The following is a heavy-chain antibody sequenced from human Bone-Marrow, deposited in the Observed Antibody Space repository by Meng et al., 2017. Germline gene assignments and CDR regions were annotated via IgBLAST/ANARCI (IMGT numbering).Heavy chain of an antibody. CDR2: IYYSGST. D-gene: IGHD4-17*01. V-gene: IGHV4-31*03. CDR1: GGSISSGNHY. Sequence: QGQRQEPGPGLLNPSQTSSLTCTASGGSISSGNHYWSWIRQHPGKGLEYIGYIYYSGSTYYNPSLKSRVIISVDTSKNQFSLRLNSVTAADTAVYYCASLYGDSSVWYLDLWGRGTLVTVSS. J-gene: IGHJ2*01. CDR3: ASLYGDSSVWYLDL.